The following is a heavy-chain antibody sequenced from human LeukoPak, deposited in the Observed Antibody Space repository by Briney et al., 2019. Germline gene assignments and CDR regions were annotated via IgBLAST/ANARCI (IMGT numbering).Heavy chain of an antibody. CDR2: ISSSSSYI. D-gene: IGHD3-22*01. CDR1: GFTFSSYS. J-gene: IGHJ6*03. V-gene: IGHV3-21*01. Sequence: PGGSLRLSCAASGFTFSSYSMNWVRQAPGKGLEWVSSISSSSSYIYYAGSVKGRFTISRDNAKNSLYLQMNSLRAEDTAVYYCARAQRPYDSSVRGMNYYYYMDVWGKGTTVTVSS. CDR3: ARAQRPYDSSVRGMNYYYYMDV.